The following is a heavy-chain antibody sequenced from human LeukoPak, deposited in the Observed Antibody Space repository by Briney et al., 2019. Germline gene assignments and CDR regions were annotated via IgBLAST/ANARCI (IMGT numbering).Heavy chain of an antibody. D-gene: IGHD1-26*01. CDR3: ARDRVGATSPFLDY. CDR2: ISYDGSNK. J-gene: IGHJ4*02. V-gene: IGHV3-30-3*01. Sequence: PGGSLRLCCAASGFTFSSYAMEWVRQARGKGLEWEAVISYDGSNKHYAHSVKGRFTISSDNSKNTLYLQMNSLRAEDTAVYYCARDRVGATSPFLDYWGQGTLVTVSS. CDR1: GFTFSSYA.